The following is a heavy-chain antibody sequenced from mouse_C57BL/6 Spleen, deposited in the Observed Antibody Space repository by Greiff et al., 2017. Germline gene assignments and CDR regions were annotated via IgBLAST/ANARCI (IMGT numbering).Heavy chain of an antibody. J-gene: IGHJ2*01. CDR2: FYRGSGSI. CDR1: GYTFTEYT. V-gene: IGHV1-62-2*01. CDR3: ARHEDARGFIFDH. Sequence: QVQLKQSGAELVKPGASVKLSCKASGYTFTEYTIHWVKQRSGQGLEWIGWFYRGSGSIKYNEKFKDKATLTADKSSRTVYMELSRLTSEDSAVYFCARHEDARGFIFDHWGQGTTLTVSS. D-gene: IGHD1-1*02.